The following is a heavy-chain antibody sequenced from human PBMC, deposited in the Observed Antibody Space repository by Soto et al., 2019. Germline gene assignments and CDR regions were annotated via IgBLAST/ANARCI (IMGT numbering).Heavy chain of an antibody. CDR1: GFTFSYAW. CDR3: TTEVPRAGAFDI. Sequence: EVQLVESGGGLVKPGGSLRLSCAASGFTFSYAWLSWVRQAPGKGLEWVGHIKHKSDGGTTDYAAPVKGRFTISRNDSKNTLYLLLNSLKADDTAVYYCTTEVPRAGAFDIWGQGTTVIVSS. V-gene: IGHV3-15*01. J-gene: IGHJ3*02. CDR2: IKHKSDGGTT. D-gene: IGHD2-2*01.